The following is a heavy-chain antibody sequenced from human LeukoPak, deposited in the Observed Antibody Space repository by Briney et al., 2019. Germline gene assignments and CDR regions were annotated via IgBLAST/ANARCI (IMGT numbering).Heavy chain of an antibody. Sequence: GSSVKVSRKASGGTFSSYAISWVRQAPEQGLEWMGRIIPILGIANYAQKFQGRVTITADKSTSTAYMELSSLRSEDTAVYYCARVREEADYYYYGMDVWGQGTTVTVSS. J-gene: IGHJ6*02. CDR1: GGTFSSYA. CDR2: IIPILGIA. CDR3: ARVREEADYYYYGMDV. V-gene: IGHV1-69*04.